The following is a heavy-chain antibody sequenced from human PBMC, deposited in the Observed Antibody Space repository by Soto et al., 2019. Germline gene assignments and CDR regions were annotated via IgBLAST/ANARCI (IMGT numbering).Heavy chain of an antibody. CDR2: IHPGDSAT. CDR3: AVTYYYDSSGYYYYYGMDV. CDR1: GYSFTSYW. J-gene: IGHJ6*01. V-gene: IGHV5-51*01. D-gene: IGHD3-22*01. Sequence: PGESLKISCKGSGYSFTSYWIGWVRQMPGKGLEWMGNIHPGDSATRYSPSFQGQVTISADKSISTAYLQWSSLKASDTAMYYCAVTYYYDSSGYYYYYGMDVWGQGTTVTVSS.